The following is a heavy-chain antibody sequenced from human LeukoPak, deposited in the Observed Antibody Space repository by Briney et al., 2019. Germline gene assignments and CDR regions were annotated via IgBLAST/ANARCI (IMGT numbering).Heavy chain of an antibody. J-gene: IGHJ4*02. V-gene: IGHV3-30*02. Sequence: GGSLRLSCAASGFTFSSYGMHWVRQAPGKGLEWVAFIRYDGSNKYYADPVKGRFTISRDNSKNTLYLQMNSLRAEDTAVYYCARDLSGIAAAGFDWGQGTLVTVSS. CDR2: IRYDGSNK. CDR3: ARDLSGIAAAGFD. CDR1: GFTFSSYG. D-gene: IGHD6-13*01.